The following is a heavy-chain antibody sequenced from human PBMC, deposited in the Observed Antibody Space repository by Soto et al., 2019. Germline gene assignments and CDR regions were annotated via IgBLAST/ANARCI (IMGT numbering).Heavy chain of an antibody. CDR3: ARRFGSFYYDSSGFWFDP. D-gene: IGHD3-22*01. J-gene: IGHJ5*02. CDR2: IYYSGST. Sequence: SETLSLTCTVSGGSISSGDYYWSWIRQPPGKGLEWIGYIYYSGSTYYNPSLKSRVTISVDTSKNQFSLKLSSVTAADTAVYYCARRFGSFYYDSSGFWFDPWGQGTLVTV. V-gene: IGHV4-30-4*01. CDR1: GGSISSGDYY.